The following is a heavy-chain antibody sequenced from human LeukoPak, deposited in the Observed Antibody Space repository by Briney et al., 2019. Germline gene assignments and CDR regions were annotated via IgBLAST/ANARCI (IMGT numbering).Heavy chain of an antibody. V-gene: IGHV3-21*01. J-gene: IGHJ4*02. CDR3: GSEYQQPLDY. Sequence: GGSLRLSCAASGFAFSSYSMNWVRQAPGKGLEWVSSISSGSSFKYYADSVKGRFTISRDNAKNSLYLQMSSLRAEDTAVYYCGSEYQQPLDYWGQGALVTVSS. D-gene: IGHD2-2*01. CDR2: ISSGSSFK. CDR1: GFAFSSYS.